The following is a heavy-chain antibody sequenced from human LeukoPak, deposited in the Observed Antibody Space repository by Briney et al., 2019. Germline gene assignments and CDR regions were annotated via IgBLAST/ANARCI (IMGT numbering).Heavy chain of an antibody. CDR1: GGSITSDY. V-gene: IGHV4-59*08. CDR2: IYYSGST. D-gene: IGHD6-13*01. Sequence: PSETLSLTCTVSGGSITSDYWSWIRQPPGKGLEWIGYIYYSGSTDYNPSLKSRVTISVDTSKNQFSLSLSSLTAADTAVYYCARHGGAYSSSWSNYCYFDLWGRGALVTVSS. CDR3: ARHGGAYSSSWSNYCYFDL. J-gene: IGHJ2*01.